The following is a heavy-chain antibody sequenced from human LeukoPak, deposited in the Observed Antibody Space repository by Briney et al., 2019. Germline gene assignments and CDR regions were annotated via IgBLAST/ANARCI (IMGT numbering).Heavy chain of an antibody. V-gene: IGHV4-34*01. J-gene: IGHJ4*02. CDR2: TNHRGSP. CDR3: ARQIPLCGADGCYSYDF. D-gene: IGHD2-21*01. Sequence: SDTLSLTCTLSGGHFSGYFWTWIRQPPGKALEWIGQTNHRGSPTYNPSLDSRVTLSDDTSKTQSPLRLSSVTAADTAVYFCARQIPLCGADGCYSYDFWGQGALVTVSS. CDR1: GGHFSGYF.